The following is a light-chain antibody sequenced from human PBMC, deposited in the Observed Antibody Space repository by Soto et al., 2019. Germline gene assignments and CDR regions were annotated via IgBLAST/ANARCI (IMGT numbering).Light chain of an antibody. CDR2: DAS. Sequence: VQMTQSPSSLSASVGDRVTITCRASQDVYTFLAWYRQRPGRAPELLIYDASTLQAGVPSRFSGDGFGTHFILTISSLQPKDVATYYCQHYNKAPWTFGQGTKV. V-gene: IGKV1-27*01. CDR3: QHYNKAPWT. J-gene: IGKJ1*01. CDR1: QDVYTF.